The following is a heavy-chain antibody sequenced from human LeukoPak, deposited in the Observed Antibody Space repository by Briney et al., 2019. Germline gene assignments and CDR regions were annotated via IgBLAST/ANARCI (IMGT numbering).Heavy chain of an antibody. CDR2: INSDGSST. CDR3: ARARSVVVPAAIIWCFDP. V-gene: IGHV3-74*01. J-gene: IGHJ5*02. D-gene: IGHD2-2*02. CDR1: GLTFSNYW. Sequence: PGGSLRLSCAASGLTFSNYWMHWVRQAPGKGLVWVSRINSDGSSTTYADSVKGRFTISRDNAKNTVYLQMNSLRAEDTAVYYCARARSVVVPAAIIWCFDPWGQGTLATVSS.